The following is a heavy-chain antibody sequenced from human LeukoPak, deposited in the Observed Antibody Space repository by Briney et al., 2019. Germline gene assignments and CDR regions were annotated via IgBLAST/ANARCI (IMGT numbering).Heavy chain of an antibody. CDR1: GGSISSGGYY. CDR2: IYYSGST. CDR3: ARADYDSSGYYFDY. J-gene: IGHJ4*02. V-gene: IGHV4-31*03. D-gene: IGHD3-22*01. Sequence: SETLSLTCTVSGGSISSGGYYWNWIRQHPGKGLEWIGYIYYSGSTYYNPSLKSRVTISVDTSKNQFSLKLSSVTAADTAVYYCARADYDSSGYYFDYWGQGTLVTVSS.